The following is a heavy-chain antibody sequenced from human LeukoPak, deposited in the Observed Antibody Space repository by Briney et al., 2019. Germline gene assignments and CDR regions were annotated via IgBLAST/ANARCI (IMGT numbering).Heavy chain of an antibody. CDR2: IYHSGST. V-gene: IGHV4-30-2*01. D-gene: IGHD3-22*01. Sequence: SQTLSLTCAVSGGSISSGGYSWSWIRQPPGKGLEWIGYIYHSGSTYYNPSLKSRVTISVDRSKNQFSLKLSSVTAADTAVYYCARADNYYDSSGYYSLWSDPWGQGTLVTVSS. CDR3: ARADNYYDSSGYYSLWSDP. J-gene: IGHJ5*02. CDR1: GGSISSGGYS.